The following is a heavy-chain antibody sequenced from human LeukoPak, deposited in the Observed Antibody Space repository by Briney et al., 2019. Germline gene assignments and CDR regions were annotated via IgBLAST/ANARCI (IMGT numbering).Heavy chain of an antibody. Sequence: ASVKVSCKASGYTFSTYTMNWVRQAPGQGLEWMGWINTNTGNPTYAQGFTGRFVFSLDTSVNTAYLQINSLRAEDTAVYYCAKNGNRGAFCSGGTCYPYYYYYMDVWGKGTTVTISS. D-gene: IGHD2-15*01. CDR3: AKNGNRGAFCSGGTCYPYYYYYMDV. J-gene: IGHJ6*03. CDR1: GYTFSTYT. CDR2: INTNTGNP. V-gene: IGHV7-4-1*02.